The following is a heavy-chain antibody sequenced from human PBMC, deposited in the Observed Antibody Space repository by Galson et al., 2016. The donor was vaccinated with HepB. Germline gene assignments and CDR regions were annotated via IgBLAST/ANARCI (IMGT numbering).Heavy chain of an antibody. Sequence: SLRLSCAASGFTFTSYDMHWVRQTPDKGLEWVAVISYDGSKKYYADSVKGRFTISRDSSKNTMYLQMNSLRAEDTALYYCAKDRRVDYGSGSPIFDYWGQGTLVTVSS. CDR1: GFTFTSYD. D-gene: IGHD3-10*01. V-gene: IGHV3-30*18. CDR3: AKDRRVDYGSGSPIFDY. CDR2: ISYDGSKK. J-gene: IGHJ4*02.